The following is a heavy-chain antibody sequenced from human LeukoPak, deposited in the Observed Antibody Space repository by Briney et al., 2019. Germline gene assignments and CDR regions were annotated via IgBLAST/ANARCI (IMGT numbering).Heavy chain of an antibody. CDR2: IFYSGST. V-gene: IGHV4-39*07. Sequence: SETLSLTCTVSGGSISTSNYYWGWIRQPPGKGLEWIGNIFYSGSTYYSPSLKSRVTISLDTSRNQFSLKLNSVTAADTAVYYCARGGYHSPAFDMWGQGTMVTVSS. J-gene: IGHJ3*02. CDR3: ARGGYHSPAFDM. D-gene: IGHD3-3*01. CDR1: GGSISTSNYY.